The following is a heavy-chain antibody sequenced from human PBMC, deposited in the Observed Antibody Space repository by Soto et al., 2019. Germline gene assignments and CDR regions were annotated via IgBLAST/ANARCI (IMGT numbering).Heavy chain of an antibody. CDR1: GFTFNNAW. D-gene: IGHD3-22*01. CDR3: TTGLCSGHYSFDY. V-gene: IGHV3-15*01. Sequence: EVPLVESGGGLVKPGGSLRLSCAASGFTFNNAWMSWVRQAPGKGLEWVGRIKRKTDGGTTDYAAPVKGRFTISRDDSKNTLYMQMNSLKTADTAVYYCTTGLCSGHYSFDYWGQGTLVTVSS. CDR2: IKRKTDGGTT. J-gene: IGHJ4*02.